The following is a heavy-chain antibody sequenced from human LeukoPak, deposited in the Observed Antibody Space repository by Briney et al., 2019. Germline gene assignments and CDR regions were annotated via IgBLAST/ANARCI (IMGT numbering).Heavy chain of an antibody. D-gene: IGHD2-2*01. CDR2: ISSSSSYM. Sequence: GGTLRLSCAASGFTFSTYNMDWVRQAPGKGLEWVSSISSSSSYMYYADSVKGRFTVSRDNAKNSLYLQVNSLSAEETAVYFCARAGYCSSTNCFYGMDVWGRGTTVTVSS. V-gene: IGHV3-21*01. J-gene: IGHJ6*02. CDR1: GFTFSTYN. CDR3: ARAGYCSSTNCFYGMDV.